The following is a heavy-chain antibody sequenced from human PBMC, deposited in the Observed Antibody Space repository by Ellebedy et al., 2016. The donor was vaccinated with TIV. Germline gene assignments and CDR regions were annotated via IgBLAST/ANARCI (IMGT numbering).Heavy chain of an antibody. CDR2: IYHSGST. CDR3: ARDLVGATESMGNWFDP. J-gene: IGHJ5*02. D-gene: IGHD1-26*01. CDR1: GGSISSSNW. Sequence: SETLSLXCAVSGGSISSSNWWSWVRQPPGKGLEWIGEIYHSGSTNYNPSLKSRVTISVDNSKNQFSLKLTSVTAADTAVYYCARDLVGATESMGNWFDPWGQGTLVTVSS. V-gene: IGHV4-4*02.